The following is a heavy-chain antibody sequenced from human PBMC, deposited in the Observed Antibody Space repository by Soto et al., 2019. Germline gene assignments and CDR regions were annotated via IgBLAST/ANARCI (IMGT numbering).Heavy chain of an antibody. V-gene: IGHV3-74*01. CDR2: INTDGSTT. D-gene: IGHD1-1*01. Sequence: EVQLVESGGGLVQPGGSLRLSCAASGFTFGNYWMHWVRQAPGKGLVWVSRINTDGSTTNYADSVKGQFTISRDNAENTLYLQMNSLRAEDTAVYYCARGPSWNRAILNYWGQGTLVTVSS. CDR1: GFTFGNYW. CDR3: ARGPSWNRAILNY. J-gene: IGHJ4*02.